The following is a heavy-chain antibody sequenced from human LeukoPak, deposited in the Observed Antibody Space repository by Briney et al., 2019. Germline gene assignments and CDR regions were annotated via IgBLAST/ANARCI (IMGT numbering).Heavy chain of an antibody. CDR1: GYTFTGYY. Sequence: ASVKVSCKASGYTFTGYYIHWVRQAPGQGLEWMGWINPNSGGTNYAQKFQGWVTMTRDTSISTAYMELSRLRSDDTAVYYCARGCRGSGSCLNWFDPWGQGTLVTVSP. CDR2: INPNSGGT. V-gene: IGHV1-2*04. J-gene: IGHJ5*02. CDR3: ARGCRGSGSCLNWFDP. D-gene: IGHD2-15*01.